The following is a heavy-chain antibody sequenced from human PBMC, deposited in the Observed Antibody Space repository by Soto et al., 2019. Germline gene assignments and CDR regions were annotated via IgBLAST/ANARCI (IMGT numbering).Heavy chain of an antibody. CDR2: ISGSGDYT. J-gene: IGHJ4*02. Sequence: EVQLLESGGGLVQPGGSLRLSCAASGFTFSIYAMSWVRQAPGKGLEWVSAISGSGDYTYYADSVKGRVAISRDNSKNTLYLQMNSLRAEDTAVYYCAKVLKAVAGTYDYWGQGTLVTVSS. D-gene: IGHD6-19*01. V-gene: IGHV3-23*01. CDR3: AKVLKAVAGTYDY. CDR1: GFTFSIYA.